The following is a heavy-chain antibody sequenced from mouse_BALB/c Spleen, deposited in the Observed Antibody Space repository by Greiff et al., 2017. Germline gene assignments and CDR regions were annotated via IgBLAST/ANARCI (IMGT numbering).Heavy chain of an antibody. V-gene: IGHV2-9*02. J-gene: IGHJ4*01. D-gene: IGHD1-1*01. CDR2: IWAGGST. Sequence: VQLQQSGPGLVAPSQSLSITCTVSGFSLTSYGVHWVRQPPGKGLEWLGVIWAGGSTNYNSALMSRLSISKDNSKSQVFLKMNSLQTDDTAMYYCAREITTDYYAMDYWGQGTSVTVSS. CDR3: AREITTDYYAMDY. CDR1: GFSLTSYG.